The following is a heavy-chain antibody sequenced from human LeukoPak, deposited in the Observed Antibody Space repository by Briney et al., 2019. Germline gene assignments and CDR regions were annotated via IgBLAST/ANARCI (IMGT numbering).Heavy chain of an antibody. CDR3: ARRTGYSYGYGLDH. V-gene: IGHV4-59*08. D-gene: IGHD5-18*01. CDR1: GGSISGYY. CDR2: IYYTGSS. Sequence: PSETLSLTCIVSGGSISGYYWSWIRQSPGKGLEWLGYIYYTGSSNYNPSLKSRLTISLDTSKSQFSLKLTSVTAADTAVYYCARRTGYSYGYGLDHWGQGTLVTVSS. J-gene: IGHJ4*02.